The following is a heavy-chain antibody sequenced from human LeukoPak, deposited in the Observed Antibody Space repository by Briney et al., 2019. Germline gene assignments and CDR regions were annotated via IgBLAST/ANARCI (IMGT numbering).Heavy chain of an antibody. Sequence: SQTLSLTCAISGDSVSSDSATWNWIRQSPSRGLEWLGRTYYRSKWYNDYTMSVKSRIVINPDTSKNQFPLQLASVTPEDTAVYYCARGRAATGTLSFDYWGQGTLVTVSS. CDR3: ARGRAATGTLSFDY. CDR2: TYYRSKWYN. CDR1: GDSVSSDSAT. J-gene: IGHJ4*02. D-gene: IGHD6-13*01. V-gene: IGHV6-1*01.